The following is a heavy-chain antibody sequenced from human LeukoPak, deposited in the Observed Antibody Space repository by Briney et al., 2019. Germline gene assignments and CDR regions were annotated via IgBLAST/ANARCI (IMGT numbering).Heavy chain of an antibody. Sequence: AASVKVSCKASGYTFTSYYMHWVRQAPGQGLEWMGIINPSGGSTSYAQKFQGRVTMTRDTSMSTIYMELSSLRSEDTAVYYCATLRVSYGSGSYYMGFDYWGQGTLVTVSS. CDR1: GYTFTSYY. J-gene: IGHJ4*02. D-gene: IGHD3-10*01. CDR2: INPSGGST. CDR3: ATLRVSYGSGSYYMGFDY. V-gene: IGHV1-46*01.